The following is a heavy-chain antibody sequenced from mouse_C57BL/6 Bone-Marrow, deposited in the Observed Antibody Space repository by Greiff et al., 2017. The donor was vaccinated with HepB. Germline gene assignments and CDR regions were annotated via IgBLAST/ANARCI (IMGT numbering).Heavy chain of an antibody. D-gene: IGHD2-2*01. CDR2: IDPSDSET. J-gene: IGHJ3*01. V-gene: IGHV1-52*01. Sequence: VQLKQPGAELVRPGSSVKLSCKASGYTFTSYWMHWVKQRPIQGLEWIGNIDPSDSETHYNQKFKDKATLTVDKSSSTAYMQLSSLTSEDSAVYYCARGISTMVTGSWFAYWGQGTLVTVSA. CDR1: GYTFTSYW. CDR3: ARGISTMVTGSWFAY.